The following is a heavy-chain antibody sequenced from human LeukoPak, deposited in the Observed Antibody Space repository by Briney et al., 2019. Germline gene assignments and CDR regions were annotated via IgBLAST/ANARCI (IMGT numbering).Heavy chain of an antibody. V-gene: IGHV1-2*06. J-gene: IGHJ4*02. Sequence: ASVKVSCKASGYTFTGYYMHWVRQAPGQGLEWMGRINPNSGGTNYAQKFQGRVTMTRDTSISTACMELSRLRSDDTAVYYCARDRGPGGDSSGYFGSWGQGTLVTVSS. CDR3: ARDRGPGGDSSGYFGS. CDR2: INPNSGGT. D-gene: IGHD3-22*01. CDR1: GYTFTGYY.